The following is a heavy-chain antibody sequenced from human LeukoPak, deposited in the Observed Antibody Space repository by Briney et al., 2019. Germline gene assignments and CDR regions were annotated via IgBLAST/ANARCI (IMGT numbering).Heavy chain of an antibody. V-gene: IGHV4-59*08. CDR2: IYYSGST. J-gene: IGHJ4*02. CDR3: SRGPTTVTTGFDY. CDR1: GGSISSYY. Sequence: SETLSLTCTVSGGSISSYYWSWIRQPPGKGLEWVGYIYYSGSTNYNPSLKSRVTISVDTSKNQFSLRVTSVTAADTAVYYCSRGPTTVTTGFDYWGQGILVTVCS. D-gene: IGHD4-17*01.